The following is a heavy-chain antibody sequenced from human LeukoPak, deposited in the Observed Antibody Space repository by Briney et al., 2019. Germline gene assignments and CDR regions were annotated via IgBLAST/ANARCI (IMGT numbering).Heavy chain of an antibody. CDR3: ARDSGGPYSSSWYGFDP. CDR2: IYTSGST. V-gene: IGHV4-61*02. D-gene: IGHD6-13*01. J-gene: IGHJ5*02. CDR1: GGSISSTSYY. Sequence: PSETLSLTCTVSGGSISSTSYYWSWIRQPAGKGLEWIGRIYTSGSTNYNPSLKSRVTMSVDTSKNQFSLKLSSVTAADTAVYYCARDSGGPYSSSWYGFDPWGQGTLVTVSS.